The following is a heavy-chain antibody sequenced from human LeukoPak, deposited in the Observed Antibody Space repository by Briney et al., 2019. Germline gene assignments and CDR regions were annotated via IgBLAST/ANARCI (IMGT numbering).Heavy chain of an antibody. D-gene: IGHD1-26*01. J-gene: IGHJ3*02. CDR1: GYSFTSYW. CDR2: IYPGDSDT. Sequence: GESLKICCEGSGYSFTSYWIAWVRQMPGKGLEWMGIIYPGDSDTRYSSSFQGQVTISADKSISTAYLQWSSLKASDTAMYYCARTLLSTLDAFDIWGQGTMVTVS. V-gene: IGHV5-51*01. CDR3: ARTLLSTLDAFDI.